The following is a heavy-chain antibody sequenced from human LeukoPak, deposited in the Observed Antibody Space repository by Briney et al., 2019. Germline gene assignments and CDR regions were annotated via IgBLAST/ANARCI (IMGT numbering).Heavy chain of an antibody. J-gene: IGHJ4*02. D-gene: IGHD3-16*01. CDR3: ARDGFGTGSN. V-gene: IGHV3-30-3*01. CDR2: ISYDGSNK. CDR1: GFTFSSYA. Sequence: PGRSLRLSCAASGFTFSSYAMHWVRQAPGKGLEWVAVISYDGSNKYYADSVKGRFTISRDNSKNTLYLQMNTLRADDTAVYYCARDGFGTGSNWGQGTLVTVSS.